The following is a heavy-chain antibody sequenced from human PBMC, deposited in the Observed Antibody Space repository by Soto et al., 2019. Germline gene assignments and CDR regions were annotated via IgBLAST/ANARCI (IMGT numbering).Heavy chain of an antibody. CDR3: ARDRRSGYLSNSVDY. Sequence: GGSLRLSCAASGFTFSSYAMHWVRQAPGKGLEWVAVISYDGSNKYYADSVKGRLTISRDNSKNTLYLQMNSLRAEDTAVYYCARDRRSGYLSNSVDYWGQGTLVTVSS. V-gene: IGHV3-30-3*01. D-gene: IGHD3-22*01. CDR2: ISYDGSNK. CDR1: GFTFSSYA. J-gene: IGHJ4*02.